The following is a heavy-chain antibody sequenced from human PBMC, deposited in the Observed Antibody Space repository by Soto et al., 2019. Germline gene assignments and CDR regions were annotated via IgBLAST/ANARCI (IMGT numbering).Heavy chain of an antibody. Sequence: VQLVESGGGVVQPGRSLRLSCAASGFTFSSYAMHWVRHAPGKGLEGVAVISYDGSNKYYADSVKGRFTISRDNSKNTLYQQMNSLRAEDTAVYYCARELSGYVCDYWGQGTLVTVSS. J-gene: IGHJ4*02. CDR2: ISYDGSNK. CDR1: GFTFSSYA. CDR3: ARELSGYVCDY. D-gene: IGHD5-12*01. V-gene: IGHV3-30-3*01.